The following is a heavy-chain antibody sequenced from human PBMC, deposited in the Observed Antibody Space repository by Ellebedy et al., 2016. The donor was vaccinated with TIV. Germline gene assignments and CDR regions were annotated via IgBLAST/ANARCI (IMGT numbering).Heavy chain of an antibody. CDR1: GFTFSSYS. CDR2: IGGSGTTI. V-gene: IGHV3-48*04. D-gene: IGHD3-16*01. J-gene: IGHJ4*02. Sequence: GESLKISCAASGFTFSSYSMNWVRQAPGKGLEWVSYIGGSGTTIYYADSVKGRFTISRDNAKNSLYLQMNSLRAEDTAVYYCARDYGGGIMYFDYWGQGTLVTVSS. CDR3: ARDYGGGIMYFDY.